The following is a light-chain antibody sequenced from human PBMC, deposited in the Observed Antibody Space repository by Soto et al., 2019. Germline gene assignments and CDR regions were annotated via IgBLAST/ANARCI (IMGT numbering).Light chain of an antibody. J-gene: IGLJ2*01. V-gene: IGLV4-69*01. CDR3: QTWGTGNVV. CDR1: SGHTNYA. Sequence: QSVLTQSPSASASLGASVKLTCTLSSGHTNYAIAWHQQQPEKGPRFLMRLNSDGSHTKGDGIPDRFSGSSSGAERYLTISSLQSDDEADYYCQTWGTGNVVFGGGTKLTVL. CDR2: LNSDGSH.